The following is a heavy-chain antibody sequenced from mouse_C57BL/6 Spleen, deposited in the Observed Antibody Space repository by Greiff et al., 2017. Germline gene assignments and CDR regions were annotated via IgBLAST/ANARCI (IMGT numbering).Heavy chain of an antibody. CDR2: IYPSDSET. Sequence: QVQLQQPGAELVRPGSSVKLSCKASGYTFTSYWMDWVKQRPGQGLEWIGNIYPSDSETHYNQKFKDKATLTVEKSSSTAYMQLSILTSDDSAVYYCARGHYDYGGGWFAYWGQGTLVTVSA. J-gene: IGHJ3*01. V-gene: IGHV1-61*01. CDR3: ARGHYDYGGGWFAY. CDR1: GYTFTSYW. D-gene: IGHD2-4*01.